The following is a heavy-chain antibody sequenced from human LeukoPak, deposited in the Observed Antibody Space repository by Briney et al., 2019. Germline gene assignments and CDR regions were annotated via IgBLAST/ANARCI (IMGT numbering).Heavy chain of an antibody. Sequence: ASVKVSCKASGYTFTGYYMHWVRQAPGQGLEWMGWINPNSGGTNYAQRFQGRVTMTRDTSISTAYMELSSLRSEDTALYYCARDIAVTGTGHYYGMDVWGQGTTATVSS. V-gene: IGHV1-2*02. D-gene: IGHD6-19*01. J-gene: IGHJ6*02. CDR3: ARDIAVTGTGHYYGMDV. CDR2: INPNSGGT. CDR1: GYTFTGYY.